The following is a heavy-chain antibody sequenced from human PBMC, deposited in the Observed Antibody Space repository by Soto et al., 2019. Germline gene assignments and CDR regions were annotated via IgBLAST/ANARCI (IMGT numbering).Heavy chain of an antibody. D-gene: IGHD3-22*01. J-gene: IGHJ4*02. CDR3: ARQIYDSDTGPNFQYYFDS. Sequence: PGESRKISCKRSGYSLAGYWITWVRQKPGKGLEWMGRIDPSDSQTYYSPSFRGHVTISATKSITTVFLQWSSLRASDTAMYYCARQIYDSDTGPNFQYYFDSWGQGTPVTVSS. CDR1: GYSLAGYW. V-gene: IGHV5-10-1*01. CDR2: IDPSDSQT.